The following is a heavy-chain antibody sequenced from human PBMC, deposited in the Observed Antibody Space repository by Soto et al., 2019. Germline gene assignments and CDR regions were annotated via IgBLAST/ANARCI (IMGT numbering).Heavy chain of an antibody. Sequence: SETLSLTCTVYGGSDSSGSYYWSWIRQPPGKGLEWIGYIYYSGSTNYNPSLKSRVTISVDTSKNQFSLKLSSVTAADTAVYYCATIAARRTGYYYYGMDVWGQGTTVT. CDR3: ATIAARRTGYYYYGMDV. CDR2: IYYSGST. D-gene: IGHD6-6*01. CDR1: GGSDSSGSYY. V-gene: IGHV4-61*01. J-gene: IGHJ6*02.